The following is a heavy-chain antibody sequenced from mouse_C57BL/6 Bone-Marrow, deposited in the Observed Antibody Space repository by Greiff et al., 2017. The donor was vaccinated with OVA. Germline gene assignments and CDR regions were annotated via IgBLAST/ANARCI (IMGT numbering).Heavy chain of an antibody. CDR3: AISTTVVAPSAMDY. CDR2: IYPSDSET. Sequence: QVQLQQPGAELVRPGSSVKLSCKASGYTFTSYWMDWVKQRPGQGLEWIGNIYPSDSETHYNQKFKDKATLTVDKSSSTAYMQLSSLTSEDSAVYYCAISTTVVAPSAMDYWGQGTSVTVSS. CDR1: GYTFTSYW. J-gene: IGHJ4*01. V-gene: IGHV1-61*01. D-gene: IGHD1-1*01.